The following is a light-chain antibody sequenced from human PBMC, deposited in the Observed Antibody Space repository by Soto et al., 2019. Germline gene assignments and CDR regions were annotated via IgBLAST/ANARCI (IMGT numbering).Light chain of an antibody. CDR3: MQGIQAPST. CDR2: LAA. V-gene: IGKV2-28*01. CDR1: QSLLYSDGDNY. Sequence: DVVMTESPLSLPVTPGEPASISCRSSQSLLYSDGDNYLDWYVQKPGHSPQLLIYLAANRGTGVPARVSSSGSGTHFRLKITRLEATDVSTYYCMQGIQAPSTFGQGTRLESK. J-gene: IGKJ5*01.